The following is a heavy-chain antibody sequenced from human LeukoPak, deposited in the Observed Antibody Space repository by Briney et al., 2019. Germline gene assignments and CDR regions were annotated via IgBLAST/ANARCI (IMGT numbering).Heavy chain of an antibody. CDR1: GWSFSGYY. CDR3: ARGGRYYDFCSGYPAAIDY. D-gene: IGHD3-3*01. V-gene: IGHV4-34*01. J-gene: IGHJ4*02. CDR2: INHSGST. Sequence: PSETLSLTCAVYGWSFSGYYWSWIRQPPGKGLEWIGEINHSGSTNYNPSLKSRITISVDTSKNQFSLKLSSVTAADTAVYYCARGGRYYDFCSGYPAAIDYWGQGTLVTVSS.